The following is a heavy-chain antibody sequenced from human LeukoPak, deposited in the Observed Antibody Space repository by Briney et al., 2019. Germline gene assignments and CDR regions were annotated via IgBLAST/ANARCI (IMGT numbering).Heavy chain of an antibody. J-gene: IGHJ4*02. CDR3: ARGVYDYDTSAYYGDH. CDR2: ISGSGDNT. CDR1: RFTFSSYA. V-gene: IGHV3-23*01. Sequence: GGALRLSCAASRFTFSSYAMSWVRQAPGKGLEWVSAISGSGDNTYYTDSVKGRFTISRDNSKNTLYLQMNSLRAEDTAVYHCARGVYDYDTSAYYGDHWGQGTLVTVSS. D-gene: IGHD3-22*01.